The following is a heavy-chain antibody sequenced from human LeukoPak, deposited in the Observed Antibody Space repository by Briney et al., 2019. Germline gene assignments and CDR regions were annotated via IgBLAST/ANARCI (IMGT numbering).Heavy chain of an antibody. V-gene: IGHV3-48*01. CDR1: GFTFSSYA. D-gene: IGHD2-21*01. J-gene: IGHJ3*02. CDR3: ASSRACGGDCYDAFDI. Sequence: GGSLRLSCAASGFTFSSYAMSWVRQAPGKGLEWVSYISSSSSTIYYADSVKGRFTISRDNAKNSLYLQMNSLRAEDTAVYYCASSRACGGDCYDAFDIWGQGTMVTVSS. CDR2: ISSSSSTI.